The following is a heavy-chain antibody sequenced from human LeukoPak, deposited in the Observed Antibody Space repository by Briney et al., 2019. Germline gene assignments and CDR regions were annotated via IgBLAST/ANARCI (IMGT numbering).Heavy chain of an antibody. Sequence: SETLSLTCAVSGGSISSGAYYWGWFRQPPGKGLEWIGSVYYSGSTYYNPSLKSRLTISLDTSKNQFSLKRTSVTAADTAVYYCARASWGPAVPFVDLWGQGTLVTVSS. CDR1: GGSISSGAYY. D-gene: IGHD2-2*01. J-gene: IGHJ4*02. CDR2: VYYSGST. CDR3: ARASWGPAVPFVDL. V-gene: IGHV4-39*07.